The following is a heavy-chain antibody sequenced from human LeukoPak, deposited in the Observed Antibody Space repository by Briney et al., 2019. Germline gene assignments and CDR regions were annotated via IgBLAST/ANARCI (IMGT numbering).Heavy chain of an antibody. CDR1: GYSFTSYW. Sequence: GESLKISCKGSGYSFTSYWIGWVRQMPGKGLEWMGIIYPGDSDTRYSPSFQGQVTISADKSISTAYLQWSSLKASDTAMYYRARPLPSGIAAAGFDYWGQGTLVTVSS. CDR3: ARPLPSGIAAAGFDY. D-gene: IGHD6-13*01. V-gene: IGHV5-51*01. CDR2: IYPGDSDT. J-gene: IGHJ4*02.